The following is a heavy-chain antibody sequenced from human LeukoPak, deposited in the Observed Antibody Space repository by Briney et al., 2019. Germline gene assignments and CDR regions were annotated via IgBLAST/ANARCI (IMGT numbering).Heavy chain of an antibody. J-gene: IGHJ4*02. CDR3: AGLYDSSGYYLAPLDY. Sequence: GASVKVSCKASGYTFTGYYMHWVRQAPGQGLEWMGWINPNSGGTNYAQKLQGRVTMTTDTSTSTAYMELRSLRSDDTAVYYCAGLYDSSGYYLAPLDYWGQGTLVTVSS. CDR2: INPNSGGT. V-gene: IGHV1-2*02. CDR1: GYTFTGYY. D-gene: IGHD3-22*01.